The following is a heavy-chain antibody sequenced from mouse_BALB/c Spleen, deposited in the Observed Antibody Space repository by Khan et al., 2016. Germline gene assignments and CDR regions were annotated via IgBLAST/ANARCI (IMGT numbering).Heavy chain of an antibody. D-gene: IGHD1-3*01. Sequence: QVQLKQSGAELARPGASVKMSCKASGYTFTIYTMHWVKQRPGQGLEWIGYINPSSGYTNYNQKFKDKATLTADKSPSTAYMQLSSLTSEDSAVYYCARSKGMGDNYFFDYWGQGTTLTVSS. CDR2: INPSSGYT. CDR1: GYTFTIYT. CDR3: ARSKGMGDNYFFDY. J-gene: IGHJ2*01. V-gene: IGHV1-4*01.